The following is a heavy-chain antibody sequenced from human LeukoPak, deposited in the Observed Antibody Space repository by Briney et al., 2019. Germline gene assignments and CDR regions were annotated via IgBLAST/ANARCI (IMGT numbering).Heavy chain of an antibody. D-gene: IGHD3-3*01. J-gene: IGHJ3*02. Sequence: GGSLRLSCAASGFAFDDYGMSWVRQAPGKGLEWVSGINWNGGSTGYADSVKGRFTISRDNAKNSLYLQMNSLRAEDTALYHCARAVYYDFWSGSPDDAFDIWGQGTMVTVSS. V-gene: IGHV3-20*01. CDR1: GFAFDDYG. CDR3: ARAVYYDFWSGSPDDAFDI. CDR2: INWNGGST.